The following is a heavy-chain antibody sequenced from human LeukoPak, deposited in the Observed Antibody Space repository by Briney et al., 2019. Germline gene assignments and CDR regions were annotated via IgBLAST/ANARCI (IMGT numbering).Heavy chain of an antibody. Sequence: SVKVSCKASGGTFSSYAISWVRQAPGQGLEWMGRIFPIFATANYAQKFQGRVTITADESTSTAYVELSSLRSEDTAVYYCARESGSYEAYFDYWGQGTLVTVSS. D-gene: IGHD1-26*01. J-gene: IGHJ4*02. CDR3: ARESGSYEAYFDY. CDR1: GGTFSSYA. V-gene: IGHV1-69*13. CDR2: IFPIFATA.